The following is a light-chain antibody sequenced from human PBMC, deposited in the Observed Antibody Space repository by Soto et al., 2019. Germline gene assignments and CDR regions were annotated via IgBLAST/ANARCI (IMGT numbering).Light chain of an antibody. V-gene: IGLV1-47*01. Sequence: QSVLTQPPSASGTPGQRVTISCSGSSSNIGSNFVSWYQQLPGTAPKVLIYRSDQRPSGVPDRFSGSKSGTSASLAISGLRSEDEADYYCAAWDDSLSGRVFGGGTKLTVL. CDR3: AAWDDSLSGRV. J-gene: IGLJ3*02. CDR2: RSD. CDR1: SSNIGSNF.